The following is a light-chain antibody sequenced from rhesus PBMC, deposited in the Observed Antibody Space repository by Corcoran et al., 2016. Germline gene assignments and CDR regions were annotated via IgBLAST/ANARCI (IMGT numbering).Light chain of an antibody. V-gene: IGLV2-32*01. CDR2: EVT. CDR1: SSDIGGYNF. CDR3: CSYAGSFTFYI. Sequence: QAALTQPHSVSGSPGQSVTISCTGTSSDIGGYNFVSWYQQHPGTAPKLLIYEVTKRPSGVSNRFSASKSGNTASLTISGLQAQDEAAYHGCSYAGSFTFYIFGGGTRLSVL. J-gene: IGLJ1*01.